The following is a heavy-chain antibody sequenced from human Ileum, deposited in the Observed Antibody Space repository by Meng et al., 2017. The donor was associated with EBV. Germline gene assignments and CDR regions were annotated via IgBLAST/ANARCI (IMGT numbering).Heavy chain of an antibody. J-gene: IGHJ4*02. CDR3: ARNSESGSYIDY. CDR1: GYSISTTNW. Sequence: QVPLQESGPGLVQPSDTRSLTCAVSGYSISTTNWWGWIRQPPGKGLEWIGHIYYSGTTYNNPSLKSRVTMSIDPSKNQFSLKLSSVTAVDTAVYYCARNSESGSYIDYWGLGTLVTVSS. D-gene: IGHD1-26*01. CDR2: IYYSGTT. V-gene: IGHV4-28*01.